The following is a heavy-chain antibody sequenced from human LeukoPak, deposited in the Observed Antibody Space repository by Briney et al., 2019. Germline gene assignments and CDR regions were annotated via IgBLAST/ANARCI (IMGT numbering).Heavy chain of an antibody. D-gene: IGHD6-13*01. CDR3: AKARAGSSWYDDAFDI. CDR2: ISWNSGSI. Sequence: GGSLRLSCAASGFTFDDYAMHWVRQAPGKGLEWVSGISWNSGSIGYADSVKGRFTISRDNAKNSLYLHMNSLRAEDTALYYCAKARAGSSWYDDAFDIWGQGTMVTVSS. CDR1: GFTFDDYA. J-gene: IGHJ3*02. V-gene: IGHV3-9*01.